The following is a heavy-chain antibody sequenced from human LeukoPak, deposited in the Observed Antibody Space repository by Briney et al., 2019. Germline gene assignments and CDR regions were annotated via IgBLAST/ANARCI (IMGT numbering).Heavy chain of an antibody. CDR3: AREGLRNVHNPLGY. V-gene: IGHV4-34*01. CDR2: IKESEKT. J-gene: IGHJ4*02. CDR1: GGTLSGYY. D-gene: IGHD5-24*01. Sequence: SETLSLTCAVYGGTLSGYYWSWIRQPPRKGLEWIGEIKESEKTNYNPSLKSRVTISIDTSKNQFSLKVSSVTAADTAVYYCAREGLRNVHNPLGYWGQGTLVTVSS.